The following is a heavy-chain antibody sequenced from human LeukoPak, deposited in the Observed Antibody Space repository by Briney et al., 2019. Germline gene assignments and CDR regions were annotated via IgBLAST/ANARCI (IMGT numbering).Heavy chain of an antibody. Sequence: SETLSLTCAVYGGSFSGYYWSWIRQPPGKGLEWIGEINHSGSTNYNPSLKSRVTISVDTSKNQFSLKLSSVTAADTAVYYCASGPMRGPRYYFDYWGQGTLVTVSS. CDR1: GGSFSGYY. D-gene: IGHD2-2*01. J-gene: IGHJ4*02. CDR3: ASGPMRGPRYYFDY. CDR2: INHSGST. V-gene: IGHV4-34*01.